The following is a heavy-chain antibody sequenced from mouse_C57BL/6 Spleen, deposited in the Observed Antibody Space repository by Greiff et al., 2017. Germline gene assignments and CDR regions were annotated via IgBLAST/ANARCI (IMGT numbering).Heavy chain of an antibody. J-gene: IGHJ2*01. CDR1: GYTFTSYW. D-gene: IGHD1-1*01. Sequence: QVQLQQPGAELVRPGSSVKLSCKASGYTFTSYWMHWVKQRPIQGLEWIGNIYPSDSETHYNQKFKDKATLTVDKSSSTAYMQLSSLTSEDSAVYYCAREADYYGSSWGYWGQGTTLTVSS. V-gene: IGHV1-52*01. CDR3: AREADYYGSSWGY. CDR2: IYPSDSET.